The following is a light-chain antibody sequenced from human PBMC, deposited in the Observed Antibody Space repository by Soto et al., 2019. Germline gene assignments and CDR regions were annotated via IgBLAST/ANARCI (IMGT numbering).Light chain of an antibody. CDR1: QTVTSDY. CDR2: GAS. Sequence: EIVLTQSPGTLSLSPGERATLSCRASQTVTSDYLAWYQQKPGQAPRLLIYGASDRATGIPDRFSASGSGTDFTLTISRLEPQDFAIYYCQQYGDSPLTFGGGTQVDIK. CDR3: QQYGDSPLT. J-gene: IGKJ4*01. V-gene: IGKV3-20*01.